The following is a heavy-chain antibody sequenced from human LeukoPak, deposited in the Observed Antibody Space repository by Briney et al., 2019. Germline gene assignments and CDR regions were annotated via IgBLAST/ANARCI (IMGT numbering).Heavy chain of an antibody. Sequence: PGRSLRLSCAASGFTFSSYGMHWVRQAPGKGLEWVAVISYDGSNKYYADSVKGRFTISRDNSKNTLYLQMNSLRAEDTAVYYCAKETLSGATFDYWGQGTLVTVSS. CDR2: ISYDGSNK. CDR1: GFTFSSYG. J-gene: IGHJ4*02. V-gene: IGHV3-30*18. CDR3: AKETLSGATFDY. D-gene: IGHD1-26*01.